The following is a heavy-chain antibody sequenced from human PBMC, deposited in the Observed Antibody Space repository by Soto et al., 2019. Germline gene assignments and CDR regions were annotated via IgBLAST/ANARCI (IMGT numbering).Heavy chain of an antibody. CDR1: GYTFTSYA. CDR3: AREGSDYVWGSYRYGYFDL. J-gene: IGHJ2*01. Sequence: QVQLVQSGAEMKKPGASVKVSCKASGYTFTSYAMHWVRQAPGQRLEWMGWINAGNGNTKYSQKFQGRVTITRDTSASTAYMELSSLRSEDTAVYYCAREGSDYVWGSYRYGYFDLWGRGTLVTVSS. V-gene: IGHV1-3*01. CDR2: INAGNGNT. D-gene: IGHD3-16*02.